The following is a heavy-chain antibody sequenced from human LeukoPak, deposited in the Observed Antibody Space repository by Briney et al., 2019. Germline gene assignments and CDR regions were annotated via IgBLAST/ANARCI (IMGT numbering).Heavy chain of an antibody. Sequence: ASVKVSCKASGYTFTSYAISWVRQAPGQGLEWMGGIIPIFGTANYAQKFQGRVTITTDESTSTAYMELSSLRSEDTAVHYCARGAQDIVVVPAAMGPYYYYYYMDVWGKGTTVTVSS. CDR1: GYTFTSYA. J-gene: IGHJ6*03. V-gene: IGHV1-69*05. CDR3: ARGAQDIVVVPAAMGPYYYYYYMDV. CDR2: IIPIFGTA. D-gene: IGHD2-2*01.